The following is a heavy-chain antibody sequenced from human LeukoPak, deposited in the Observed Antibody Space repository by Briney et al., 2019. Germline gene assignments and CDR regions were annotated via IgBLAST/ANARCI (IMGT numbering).Heavy chain of an antibody. D-gene: IGHD3-10*01. Sequence: GGSLRLSCAASGFTFSSYSMNWVRQAPGKGLEWVSSISTSSSYINYADPVKGRFTNSRENAKKSLSLQMNRRRPEETAVYYLARVYQGVSLFDGIDYWGQGTLVTVSS. CDR3: ARVYQGVSLFDGIDY. J-gene: IGHJ4*02. CDR1: GFTFSSYS. CDR2: ISTSSSYI. V-gene: IGHV3-21*01.